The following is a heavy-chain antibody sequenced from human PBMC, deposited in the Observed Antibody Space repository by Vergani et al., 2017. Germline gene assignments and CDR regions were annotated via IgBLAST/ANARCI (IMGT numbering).Heavy chain of an antibody. D-gene: IGHD4-23*01. J-gene: IGHJ4*02. CDR2: IKLDGSEK. V-gene: IGHV3-7*03. Sequence: EVQLVESGGGLVQPGGSLRLSCAASGFTFSIYWMSWVRQAPGKGLEWVANIKLDGSEKYYVDSVKGRFTISRDNAKNSLYLQMNSLRAEDTAVYYCAASEGNGYWAQVTLVTVSS. CDR3: AASEGNGY. CDR1: GFTFSIYW.